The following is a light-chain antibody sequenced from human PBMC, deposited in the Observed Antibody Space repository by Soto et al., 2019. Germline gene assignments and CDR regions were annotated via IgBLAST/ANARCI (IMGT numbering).Light chain of an antibody. Sequence: QSALTQPASVSGSPGQSITISCTGTSSDVGDYNYVSWYQHHPGKAPKLMIYDVSNRPSGVSNRFSGSKSGSTASLTISGLQAEDEADYYCSSYTSSTTRVFGTGTKVTVL. CDR1: SSDVGDYNY. J-gene: IGLJ1*01. CDR3: SSYTSSTTRV. CDR2: DVS. V-gene: IGLV2-14*03.